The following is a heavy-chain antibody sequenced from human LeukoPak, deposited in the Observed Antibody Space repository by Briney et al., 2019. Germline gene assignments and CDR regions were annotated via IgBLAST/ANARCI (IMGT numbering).Heavy chain of an antibody. V-gene: IGHV3-30*18. J-gene: IGHJ4*02. Sequence: GGSLRLSCAASGFTFSSYAMSWVRQAPGKGLEWVAVISYDGSNKYYADSVKGRFTISRDNSKNTLYLQMNSLRAEDTAVYYCAKDLGSSSSVAFDYWGQGTLVTVSS. D-gene: IGHD6-6*01. CDR2: ISYDGSNK. CDR1: GFTFSSYA. CDR3: AKDLGSSSSVAFDY.